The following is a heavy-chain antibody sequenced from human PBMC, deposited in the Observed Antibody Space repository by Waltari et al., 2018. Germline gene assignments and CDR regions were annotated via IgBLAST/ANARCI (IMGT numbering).Heavy chain of an antibody. CDR2: VFYSGRT. CDR1: GGSISDPTSY. V-gene: IGHV4-39*07. D-gene: IGHD2-8*01. CDR3: SRGGSDYCLNGVCSAFDY. Sequence: QLQESGPGVVKPSETLSLTCSVSGGSISDPTSYWGWIRQPPGKGLEWIGTVFYSGRTFYNPSLNSRVTFSVDTSNNHFSLKLQSVTAADTAVYYCSRGGSDYCLNGVCSAFDYWGQGTLVAVSS. J-gene: IGHJ4*02.